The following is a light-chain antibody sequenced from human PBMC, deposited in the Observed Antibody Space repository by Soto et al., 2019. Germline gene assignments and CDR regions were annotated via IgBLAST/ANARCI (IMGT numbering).Light chain of an antibody. CDR3: QQYNSYSPLT. CDR2: DAS. J-gene: IGKJ4*01. V-gene: IGKV1-5*01. CDR1: QSISSW. Sequence: DIQMTQSPSTLSASVGDRVTITCRASQSISSWLAWYQQKPGKAPKLLIYDASRLESGVPSRFSGSGSGTEFTLTISRLQPDDFATYYCQQYNSYSPLTFGGGTQVEMK.